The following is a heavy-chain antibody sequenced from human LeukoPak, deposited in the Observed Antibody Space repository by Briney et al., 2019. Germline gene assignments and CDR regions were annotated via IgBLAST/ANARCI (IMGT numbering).Heavy chain of an antibody. CDR1: GYTFTNYA. CDR2: INTNTGNP. D-gene: IGHD6-19*01. J-gene: IGHJ4*02. Sequence: GASVKVSCKASGYTFTNYAMNWVRQAPLHGLEWMGWINTNTGNPTYAQGFTGRFVFSLDTSVSTAYLQISSLKAEDTAVYYCARGNRKIAVDIWGQGTLVTVSS. V-gene: IGHV7-4-1*02. CDR3: ARGNRKIAVDI.